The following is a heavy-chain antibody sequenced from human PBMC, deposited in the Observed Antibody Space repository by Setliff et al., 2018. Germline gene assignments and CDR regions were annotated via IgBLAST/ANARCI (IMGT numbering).Heavy chain of an antibody. D-gene: IGHD3-3*01. CDR3: ARQAIFGSDAFDI. CDR1: GYTFTSYW. J-gene: IGHJ3*02. Sequence: GESLKISCKGSGYTFTSYWIGWVRQMPGKGLEWMGIIYAGDSDTKYSPSFQGQVTTSADKSISTAYLQWSSLKASDTAMYYCARQAIFGSDAFDIWGQGTMVTVSS. V-gene: IGHV5-51*01. CDR2: IYAGDSDT.